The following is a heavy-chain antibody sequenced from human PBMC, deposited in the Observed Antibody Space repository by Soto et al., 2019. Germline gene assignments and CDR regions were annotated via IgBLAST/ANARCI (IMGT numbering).Heavy chain of an antibody. CDR2: IHYSGST. V-gene: IGHV4-59*01. J-gene: IGHJ6*02. CDR3: AGSGYYDNSGMDV. D-gene: IGHD3-22*01. Sequence: SETLSLTCTVSGGSISGDYWSWIRQPPGKGLEWIGFIHYSGSTNYNPSLKSRVTISVDTSKNQFSLKLSSVTAADKAGYYCAGSGYYDNSGMDVWGEGSTVTVSS. CDR1: GGSISGDY.